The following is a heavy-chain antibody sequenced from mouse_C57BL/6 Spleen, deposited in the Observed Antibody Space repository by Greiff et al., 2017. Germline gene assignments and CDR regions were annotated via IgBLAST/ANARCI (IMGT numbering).Heavy chain of an antibody. J-gene: IGHJ4*01. CDR1: GFTFSDYG. Sequence: EVKLQESGGGLVKPGGSLKLSCAASGFTFSDYGMHWVRQAPEKGLEWVAYISSGSSTIYYADTVKGRFTISRDNAKNTLFLQMTSLRSEDTAMYYCARGRDYYAMDYWGQGTSVTVSS. CDR3: ARGRDYYAMDY. V-gene: IGHV5-17*01. CDR2: ISSGSSTI.